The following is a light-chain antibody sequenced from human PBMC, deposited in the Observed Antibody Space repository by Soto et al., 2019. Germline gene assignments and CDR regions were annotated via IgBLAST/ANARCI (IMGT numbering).Light chain of an antibody. CDR3: MQGLSGFS. Sequence: DVVMTQSPLSLPVTPGEPASISCRSSQSLLHSNGYNYLEWYLQKPGQSPQLLIYLGSDRASGVHDRFRGGGSGTDFTLKISGVEAGDVGVYYCMQGLSGFSFGAGTKVEIK. V-gene: IGKV2-28*01. CDR2: LGS. CDR1: QSLLHSNGYNY. J-gene: IGKJ3*01.